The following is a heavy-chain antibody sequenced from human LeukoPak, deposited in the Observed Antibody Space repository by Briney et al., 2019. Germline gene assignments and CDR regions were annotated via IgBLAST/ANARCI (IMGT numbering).Heavy chain of an antibody. J-gene: IGHJ4*02. Sequence: GRSLRLSCAASGFTFSSYGMHWVRQAPGKGLEWVAVIWYDGSNKYYADSVKGRFTISRDNSENTLYLQMNSLRAEDTAVYYCARDLAAFDYWGQGTLVTVSS. CDR1: GFTFSSYG. CDR3: ARDLAAFDY. CDR2: IWYDGSNK. V-gene: IGHV3-33*01.